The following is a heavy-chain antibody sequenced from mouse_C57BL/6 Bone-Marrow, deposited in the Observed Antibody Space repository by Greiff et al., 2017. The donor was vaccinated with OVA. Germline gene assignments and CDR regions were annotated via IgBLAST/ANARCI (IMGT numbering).Heavy chain of an antibody. Sequence: VQLQQPGAELVMPGASVKLSCKASGYTFTSYWMHWVKQRPGQGLEWIGEIDPSDSYTNYNQKFKGKSTLTVDKSSSTAYMQLSSLTSEDSAVYYWAREATVVDWYFDVWGTGTTVTVSS. V-gene: IGHV1-69*01. CDR1: GYTFTSYW. CDR3: AREATVVDWYFDV. J-gene: IGHJ1*03. CDR2: IDPSDSYT. D-gene: IGHD1-1*01.